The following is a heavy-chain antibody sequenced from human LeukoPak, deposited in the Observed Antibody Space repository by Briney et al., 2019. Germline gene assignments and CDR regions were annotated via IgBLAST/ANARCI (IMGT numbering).Heavy chain of an antibody. CDR3: ARYLPYYYKPDI. D-gene: IGHD3-10*01. Sequence: ASVKGSCKASGYTFTGYYMHWVRQAPGQGLEWMGWINPNSGGTNYAQKFQGGVTMTRDTSISTAYMELSRLRSDDTAVYYCARYLPYYYKPDIWGQGTMVTVSS. CDR1: GYTFTGYY. V-gene: IGHV1-2*02. CDR2: INPNSGGT. J-gene: IGHJ3*02.